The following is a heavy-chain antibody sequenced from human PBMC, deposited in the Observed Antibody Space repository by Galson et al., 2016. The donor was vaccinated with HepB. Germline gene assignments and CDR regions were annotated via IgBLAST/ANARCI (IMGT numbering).Heavy chain of an antibody. J-gene: IGHJ4*02. Sequence: SLRLSCAASGFTFSTYWMYWVRQAPGKGLEWVAAIKTDGSDKYYADSVKGRCTISRDNADNSLYLQINSLRNEDTAEYYCEKDHITGWSFDSWGQGTLVTVSS. CDR2: IKTDGSDK. CDR3: EKDHITGWSFDS. D-gene: IGHD6-19*01. V-gene: IGHV3-7*03. CDR1: GFTFSTYW.